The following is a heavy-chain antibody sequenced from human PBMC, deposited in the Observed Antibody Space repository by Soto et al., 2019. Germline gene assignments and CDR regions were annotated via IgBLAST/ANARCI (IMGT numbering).Heavy chain of an antibody. D-gene: IGHD2-15*01. V-gene: IGHV1-18*01. CDR3: ARARRDIVLSGAYGMDV. Sequence: QVQLVQSGAEVKKPGASVKVSCKASGYTFTSYGISWVRQAPGQGLEWMGWISAYNGNTNYAQKLQGRVTMTTDTSTSNGYMELGRLRTDDTAGYYCARARRDIVLSGAYGMDVWGQGTTVTVSS. CDR2: ISAYNGNT. CDR1: GYTFTSYG. J-gene: IGHJ6*02.